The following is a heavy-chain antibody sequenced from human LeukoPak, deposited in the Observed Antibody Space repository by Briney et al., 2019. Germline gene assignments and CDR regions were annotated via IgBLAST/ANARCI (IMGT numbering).Heavy chain of an antibody. CDR3: SQNPKNHDYINAGGGGLEP. V-gene: IGHV3-30*18. CDR1: GFTFGNYG. D-gene: IGHD3-16*01. Sequence: PGGSLRLSCAVSGFTFGNYGMHWVRQAPGKGLEWLAAISSDGIYQYYADSVKGRFAISRDNSRLTVSLQMHSLKAEDTAGYYFSQNPKNHDYINAGGGGLEPWGPGPLVPVSS. CDR2: ISSDGIYQ. J-gene: IGHJ5*02.